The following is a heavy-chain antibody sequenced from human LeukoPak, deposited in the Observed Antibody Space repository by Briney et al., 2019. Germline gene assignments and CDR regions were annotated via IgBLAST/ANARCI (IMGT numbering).Heavy chain of an antibody. J-gene: IGHJ5*02. CDR3: ARDLVHHRLLATAYNWFDP. D-gene: IGHD3-16*01. CDR2: IRYDGSNK. Sequence: GGSLRLSCAASGFTFSSYGMHWVRQAPGKGLEWVAFIRYDGSNKYYADSVKGRFTISRDNSKNTLYLQMNSLRADDTAVYYCARDLVHHRLLATAYNWFDPWGQGTLVTVSS. V-gene: IGHV3-30*02. CDR1: GFTFSSYG.